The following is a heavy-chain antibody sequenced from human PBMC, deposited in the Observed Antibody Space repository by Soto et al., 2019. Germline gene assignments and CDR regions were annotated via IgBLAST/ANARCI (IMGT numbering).Heavy chain of an antibody. J-gene: IGHJ6*02. V-gene: IGHV3-33*01. CDR3: ARDFGIEMATITHYYYGMDV. CDR2: IWYDGSNK. CDR1: GFTFSSYG. Sequence: PGGSLRLSCAASGFTFSSYGMHWVRQAPGKGLEWVAVIWYDGSNKYYAYSVKGRFTISRDNSNNTLFLQMNSLRAEDTAVYYCARDFGIEMATITHYYYGMDVWGQGTTVTVSS. D-gene: IGHD5-12*01.